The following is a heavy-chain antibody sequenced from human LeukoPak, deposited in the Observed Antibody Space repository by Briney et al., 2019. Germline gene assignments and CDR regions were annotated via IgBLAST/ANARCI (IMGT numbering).Heavy chain of an antibody. J-gene: IGHJ4*02. Sequence: SVKVSCKASGGTFNSYAISWVRQAPGQGLEWMGGIIPIFGTANYAQKVQGRVTITTDESTTTAYMELSSLRSEDTAVYYCAMLVAGTISFDYWGQGTLVTVSS. V-gene: IGHV1-69*05. CDR1: GGTFNSYA. CDR3: AMLVAGTISFDY. CDR2: IIPIFGTA. D-gene: IGHD6-13*01.